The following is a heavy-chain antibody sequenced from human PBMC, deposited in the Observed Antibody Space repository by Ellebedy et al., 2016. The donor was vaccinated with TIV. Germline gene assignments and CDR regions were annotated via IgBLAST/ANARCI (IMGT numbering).Heavy chain of an antibody. CDR2: INPTGTST. Sequence: AASVKVSCKASGYTFTNYYMHWVRQAPGQGFEWMGIINPTGTSTSYAQKLLGRVTMTRDTSTSTDYMDLSSLRSEDTAVYYCARSYDSSGYYFDYWGQGTLVTVSS. V-gene: IGHV1-46*04. CDR3: ARSYDSSGYYFDY. D-gene: IGHD3-22*01. J-gene: IGHJ4*02. CDR1: GYTFTNYY.